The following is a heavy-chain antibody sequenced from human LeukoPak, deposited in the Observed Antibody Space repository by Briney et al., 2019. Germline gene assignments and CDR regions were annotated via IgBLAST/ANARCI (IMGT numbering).Heavy chain of an antibody. CDR1: GYTLTELS. CDR2: FDPEDGET. V-gene: IGHV1-24*01. D-gene: IGHD3-10*01. CDR3: ATDPAYYGSGSP. Sequence: ASVKVSCKVSGYTLTELSMHWVRQAPGKGLEWMGGFDPEDGETIYAQKFQGRVTMTEDTSTDTAYMELSSLGSEDTAVYYCATDPAYYGSGSPWGQGTLVTVSS. J-gene: IGHJ5*02.